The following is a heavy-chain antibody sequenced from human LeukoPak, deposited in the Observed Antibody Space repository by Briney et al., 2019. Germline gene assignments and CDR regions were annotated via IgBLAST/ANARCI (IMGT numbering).Heavy chain of an antibody. CDR1: GYTFTSYD. J-gene: IGHJ6*02. Sequence: SVKVSCKASGYTFTSYDINWVRQAPGQGLEWMGRIIPILGIANYAQKFQGRVTITADKSTSTAYMEPSSLRSEDTAVYYCASRFYDSSGFFYGMDVWGQGTTVTVSS. CDR2: IIPILGIA. CDR3: ASRFYDSSGFFYGMDV. V-gene: IGHV1-69*04. D-gene: IGHD3-22*01.